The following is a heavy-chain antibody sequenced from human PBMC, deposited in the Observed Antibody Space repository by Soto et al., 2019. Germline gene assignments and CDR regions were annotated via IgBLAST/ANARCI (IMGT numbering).Heavy chain of an antibody. CDR2: ISYDGSNK. CDR3: AKDQAGSFDY. V-gene: IGHV3-30*18. J-gene: IGHJ4*02. CDR1: GFTFSSYG. Sequence: ESGGGVVQPGRSLRLSCAASGFTFSSYGMHWVRQAPGKGLEWVAVISYDGSNKYYADSVKGRFTISRDNSKNTLYLQMNSLRAEDTAVYYCAKDQAGSFDYWGQGTLVTVSS.